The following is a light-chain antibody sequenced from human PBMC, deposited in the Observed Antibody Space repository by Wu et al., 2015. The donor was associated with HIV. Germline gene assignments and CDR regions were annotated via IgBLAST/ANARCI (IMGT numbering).Light chain of an antibody. V-gene: IGKV1-9*01. CDR1: QGIKNY. CDR2: GAS. J-gene: IGKJ3*01. Sequence: QLTQSPDSLSASVGDRVTITCRASQGIKNYLAWFQQKPGKAPKLLIYGASTLQGGVPSRFSGSGSGTDFSLTISCLQSEDFAIYYCQQYYTSPHFGPGTRVEIK. CDR3: QQYYTSPH.